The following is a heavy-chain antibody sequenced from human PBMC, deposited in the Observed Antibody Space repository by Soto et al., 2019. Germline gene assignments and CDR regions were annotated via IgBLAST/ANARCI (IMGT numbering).Heavy chain of an antibody. CDR1: GFTFSDYW. J-gene: IGHJ4*02. CDR2: IKQDGSKA. Sequence: PGGSLRLSCAASGFTFSDYWMSWVRQAPGRGLEWLANIKQDGSKAYYMDSVRGRFTISRDNAKNSLYLQMNSLRAEDTAVYYCARGSCGGGTCYSIFFDYWGQGTLVTVSS. V-gene: IGHV3-7*01. D-gene: IGHD2-15*01. CDR3: ARGSCGGGTCYSIFFDY.